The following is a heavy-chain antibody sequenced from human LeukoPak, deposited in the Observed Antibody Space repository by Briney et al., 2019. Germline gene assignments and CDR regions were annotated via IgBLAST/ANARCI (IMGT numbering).Heavy chain of an antibody. V-gene: IGHV4-59*08. CDR2: IYNIATT. D-gene: IGHD1-1*01. Sequence: SETLSLTCTVSGGSISSYYWSWIRQPPGKGVEWIGYIYNIATTNYNPSLKTRFTISVDTSNNQFSLKLSSVTAADTAIYYCARIHPANWNPFNWFDPWGQGTLVTVSS. J-gene: IGHJ5*02. CDR1: GGSISSYY. CDR3: ARIHPANWNPFNWFDP.